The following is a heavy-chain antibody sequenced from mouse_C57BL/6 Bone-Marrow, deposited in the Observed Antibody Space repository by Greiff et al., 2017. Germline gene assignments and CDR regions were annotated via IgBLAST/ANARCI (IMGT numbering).Heavy chain of an antibody. Sequence: QVQLKQPGAELVKPGASVKLSCKASGYTFTSYWMHWVKQRPGRGLEWIGRIDPNSGGTKYNEKFKSKAPLTVDKPSSTAYMQLSILTSEDSAVYYSARENFYYGNYVRAMDYWGQGTSVTVSS. D-gene: IGHD2-1*01. V-gene: IGHV1-72*01. CDR1: GYTFTSYW. CDR3: ARENFYYGNYVRAMDY. J-gene: IGHJ4*01. CDR2: IDPNSGGT.